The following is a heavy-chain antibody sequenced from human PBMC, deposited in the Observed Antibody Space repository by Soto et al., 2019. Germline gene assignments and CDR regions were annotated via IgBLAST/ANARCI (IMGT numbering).Heavy chain of an antibody. CDR3: AKFLFAGPSPLFDY. V-gene: IGHV3-30*18. CDR1: GFTFSSYG. J-gene: IGHJ4*02. D-gene: IGHD3-10*02. CDR2: ISYDVSNK. Sequence: GGSLRLSCAASGFTFSSYGMHWVRQAPGKGLEWVAVISYDVSNKYYADSVKGRFTISRDNSKNTLYLQMNSLRAEDTAVYYCAKFLFAGPSPLFDYWGQGTLVTVSS.